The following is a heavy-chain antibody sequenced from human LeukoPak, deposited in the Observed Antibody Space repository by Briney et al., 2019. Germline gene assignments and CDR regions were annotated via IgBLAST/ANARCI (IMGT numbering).Heavy chain of an antibody. J-gene: IGHJ4*02. CDR3: AREPTSGREPTSGRPLDY. CDR1: GGSISGYF. Sequence: SETLSLTCMVSGGSISGYFWSWIRQPAGKGLEWIGRIYSSGSNNYNPSLKSRGTMSLDTSKNHLSLNLSSVTAADTAVYYCAREPTSGREPTSGRPLDYWGQGTLVTVSS. CDR2: IYSSGSN. V-gene: IGHV4-4*07. D-gene: IGHD5-12*01.